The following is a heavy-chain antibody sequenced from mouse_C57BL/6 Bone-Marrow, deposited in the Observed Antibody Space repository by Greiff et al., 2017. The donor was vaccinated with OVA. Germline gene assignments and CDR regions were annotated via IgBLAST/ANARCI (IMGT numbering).Heavy chain of an antibody. Sequence: VKLLESGAELVMPGASVKLSCKASGYTFTSYWMHWVKQSPGQGLEWIGEIDPSDSYTNYNQKFKGKSTLTVDKSSSTAYMQLSSLTSEDSAVYYCARNGYWTYWYFDVWGTGTTVTVSS. CDR2: IDPSDSYT. D-gene: IGHD2-3*01. CDR3: ARNGYWTYWYFDV. CDR1: GYTFTSYW. V-gene: IGHV1-69*01. J-gene: IGHJ1*03.